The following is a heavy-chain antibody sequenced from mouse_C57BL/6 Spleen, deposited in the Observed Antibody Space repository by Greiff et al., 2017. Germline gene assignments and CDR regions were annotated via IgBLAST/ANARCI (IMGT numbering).Heavy chain of an antibody. CDR3: ARDSYWYFDV. CDR1: GVDFSRYW. J-gene: IGHJ1*03. V-gene: IGHV4-1*01. Sequence: AGGGVDFSRYWMSWVRRAPGKGLEWIGEINPDSSTINYAPSLKDKFIISRDNAKNTLYLQMSKVRSEDTALYYCARDSYWYFDVWGTGTTVTVSS. CDR2: INPDSSTI.